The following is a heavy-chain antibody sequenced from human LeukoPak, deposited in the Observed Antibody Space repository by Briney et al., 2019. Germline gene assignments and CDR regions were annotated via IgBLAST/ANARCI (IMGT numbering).Heavy chain of an antibody. CDR2: INPNSAGT. Sequence: ASVKVSCKASGYTFTDYYMHWVRQAPGQGLEWMGWINPNSAGTNYAQNFQGRVTMTRDTSMSTAYMELSRLRSDDTDVYYCARGGQLWFGDLNYFDFWGQGTLVTVSS. V-gene: IGHV1-2*02. D-gene: IGHD3-10*01. CDR3: ARGGQLWFGDLNYFDF. CDR1: GYTFTDYY. J-gene: IGHJ4*02.